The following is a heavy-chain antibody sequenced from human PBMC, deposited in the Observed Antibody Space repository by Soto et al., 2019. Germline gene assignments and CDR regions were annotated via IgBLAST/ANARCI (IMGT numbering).Heavy chain of an antibody. CDR1: GYTFTSYA. CDR3: AVGYCSSTSCYNWFDP. J-gene: IGHJ5*02. D-gene: IGHD2-2*01. V-gene: IGHV1-3*01. Sequence: ASVKVSCKASGYTFTSYAMHWVRQAPGQRLEWMGWINAGNGNTKYAQKFQGRVTITADKSTSTAYMELSSLRSEDTAVYYCAVGYCSSTSCYNWFDPWGQGTLVTVSS. CDR2: INAGNGNT.